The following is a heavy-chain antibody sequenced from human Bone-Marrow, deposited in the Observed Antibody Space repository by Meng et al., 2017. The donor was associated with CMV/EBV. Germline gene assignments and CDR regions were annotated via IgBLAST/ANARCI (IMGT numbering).Heavy chain of an antibody. CDR3: VRDGHSWNFDY. CDR1: GFTFSDYW. J-gene: IGHJ4*02. V-gene: IGHV3-74*01. Sequence: GESLKIPCAASGFTFSDYWMHWVRQTPGKGLLWVSRIKGDGSHTIYGDSVKGRFTISRDNAKNTLYLQMNTLRVDDTAVYYCVRDGHSWNFDYWGQGSLVTVSS. CDR2: IKGDGSHT. D-gene: IGHD6-13*01.